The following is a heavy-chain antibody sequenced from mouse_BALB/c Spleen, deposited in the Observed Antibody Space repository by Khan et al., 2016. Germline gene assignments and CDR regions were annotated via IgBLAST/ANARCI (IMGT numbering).Heavy chain of an antibody. J-gene: IGHJ4*01. CDR3: ASYYYGSCYAMVC. V-gene: IGHV1-7*01. Sequence: QIQLVQSGAELAKPGASVKMSCKASGYTFTSYWMHWVKQRPGQGLEWIGYINPSTGYTEYNQKFKDKATLTADKSSSTAYMQLSSLTSEDSAVXYCASYYYGSCYAMVCWGQGTSVTVSS. CDR1: GYTFTSYW. D-gene: IGHD1-1*01. CDR2: INPSTGYT.